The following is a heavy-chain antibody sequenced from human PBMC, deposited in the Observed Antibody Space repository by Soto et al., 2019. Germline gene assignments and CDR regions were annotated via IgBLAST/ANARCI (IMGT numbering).Heavy chain of an antibody. CDR3: ARYGSGSQGYYYYYYMDV. V-gene: IGHV4-39*07. CDR2: INHSGST. D-gene: IGHD3-10*01. CDR1: GGSVSSGSYY. Sequence: SETLSLTCTVSGGSVSSGSYYWTWIRQPPGKGLEWIGEINHSGSTNYNPSLKSRVTISVDTSKNQSSLKLSSVTAADTAVYYCARYGSGSQGYYYYYYMDVWGKGTTVTVSS. J-gene: IGHJ6*03.